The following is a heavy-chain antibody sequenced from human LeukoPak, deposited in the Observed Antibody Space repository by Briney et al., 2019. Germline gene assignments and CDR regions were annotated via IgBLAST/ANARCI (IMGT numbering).Heavy chain of an antibody. CDR1: GGSISSYY. D-gene: IGHD6-13*01. CDR2: IYYSGST. CDR3: ARNAAAGTIDLDY. V-gene: IGHV4-59*01. Sequence: SETLSLTCTVSGGSISSYYWSWIRQPPGKGLEWIGYIYYSGSTNYNPSLKSRVTISVDTSKNQFSLKLGSVTAADTAVYYCARNAAAGTIDLDYWGQGTLVTVSS. J-gene: IGHJ4*02.